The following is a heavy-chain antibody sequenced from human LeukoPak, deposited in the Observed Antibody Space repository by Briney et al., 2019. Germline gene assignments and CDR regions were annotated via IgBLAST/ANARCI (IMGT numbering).Heavy chain of an antibody. Sequence: ASVKVSCKVSGYYLTELSMHWVRQAPGKGLEWMGGFDPEDGETIYAQKFQGRVTMTEDTSTDTAYMELSSLRSEDTAVYYCATDYRYDSSGYPPSFDYWGQGTLVTVSS. CDR2: FDPEDGET. V-gene: IGHV1-24*01. CDR1: GYYLTELS. J-gene: IGHJ4*02. CDR3: ATDYRYDSSGYPPSFDY. D-gene: IGHD3-22*01.